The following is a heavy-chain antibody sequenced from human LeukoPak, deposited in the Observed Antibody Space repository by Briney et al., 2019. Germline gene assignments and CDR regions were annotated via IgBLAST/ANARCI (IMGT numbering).Heavy chain of an antibody. J-gene: IGHJ4*02. CDR1: GFNFDEYG. Sequence: GGSLRLSCAASGFNFDEYGMTWVRQAPRNGLEWVSDINWNGGSRGYADSVKGRFTISRDNAKKFLYLQMNSLRAEDTAFYYCARGSSFSNFWGQGILVTVSS. CDR2: INWNGGSR. CDR3: ARGSSFSNF. V-gene: IGHV3-20*04. D-gene: IGHD6-13*01.